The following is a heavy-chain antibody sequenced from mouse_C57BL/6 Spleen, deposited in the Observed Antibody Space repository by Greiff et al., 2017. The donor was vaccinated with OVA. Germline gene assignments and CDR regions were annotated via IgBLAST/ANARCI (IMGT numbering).Heavy chain of an antibody. CDR3: AREGYYGSYYAMDY. V-gene: IGHV1-59*01. D-gene: IGHD1-1*01. CDR2: IDPSDSYT. Sequence: VQLQQPGAELVRPGTSVKLSCKASGYTFTSYWMHWVKQRPGQGLEWIGVIDPSDSYTNYNQKFKGKATVTVDTSSSTAYMQLSSLTSEDSAVYYCAREGYYGSYYAMDYWGQGTSVTVSS. CDR1: GYTFTSYW. J-gene: IGHJ4*01.